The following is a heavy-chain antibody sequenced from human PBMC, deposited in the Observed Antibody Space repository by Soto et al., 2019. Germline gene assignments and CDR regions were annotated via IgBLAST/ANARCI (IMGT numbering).Heavy chain of an antibody. Sequence: SETLSLTCTVSGGSISSYYWSWIRQPPGKGLEWIGYIYYSGSTNYNPSIKSRVTISVDTSKNQFSLKLSSVTAADTAVYYCVRVWGGAFDIWGQGTMVTVSS. CDR3: VRVWGGAFDI. J-gene: IGHJ3*02. V-gene: IGHV4-59*01. CDR2: IYYSGST. D-gene: IGHD3-10*01. CDR1: GGSISSYY.